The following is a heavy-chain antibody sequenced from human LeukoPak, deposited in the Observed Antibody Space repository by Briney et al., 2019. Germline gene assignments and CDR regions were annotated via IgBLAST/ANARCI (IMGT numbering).Heavy chain of an antibody. J-gene: IGHJ3*02. CDR2: ISSTSSTI. V-gene: IGHV3-48*02. CDR3: ARALAGGLAAGTPLLGAFDI. CDR1: GFTFSSYS. Sequence: GGSLRLSCAASGFTFSSYSMSWVRQAPGKGLEWVSYISSTSSTIYYADSVKGRFTISRDNAKDSLYLQMNSLRDEDTAVYYCARALAGGLAAGTPLLGAFDIWGQGTMVTVSS. D-gene: IGHD6-13*01.